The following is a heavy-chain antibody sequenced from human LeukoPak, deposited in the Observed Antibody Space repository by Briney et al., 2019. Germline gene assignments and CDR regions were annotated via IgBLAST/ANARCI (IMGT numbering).Heavy chain of an antibody. CDR1: GFTFSSYA. CDR3: AKNREEYNWNLAAYYYYYGMDV. CDR2: ISGSGGST. V-gene: IGHV3-23*01. Sequence: GGSLRLSCAASGFTFSSYAMSRVRQAPGKGLEWVLAISGSGGSTYYADSVKGRFTISRDNSKNTLYLQMNSLRAEDTAVYYCAKNREEYNWNLAAYYYYYGMDVWGKGTTVTVSS. D-gene: IGHD1-1*01. J-gene: IGHJ6*04.